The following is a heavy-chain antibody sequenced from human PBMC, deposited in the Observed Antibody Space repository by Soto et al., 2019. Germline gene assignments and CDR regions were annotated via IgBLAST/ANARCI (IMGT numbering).Heavy chain of an antibody. V-gene: IGHV4-59*01. J-gene: IGHJ6*03. CDR3: TRQNKERKVPVTFFRVVTPDYYSYYMDF. CDR2: IYYSGST. CDR1: GGSISSYY. D-gene: IGHD3-3*01. Sequence: PSETLSLTCTVPGGSISSYYLSWIRQPPGKGLEWIGYIYYSGSTNYNPSLKSRGTISVDTSKNQFSLKLSSLTAADTAVYYCTRQNKERKVPVTFFRVVTPDYYSYYMDFWGKGTTVTVSS.